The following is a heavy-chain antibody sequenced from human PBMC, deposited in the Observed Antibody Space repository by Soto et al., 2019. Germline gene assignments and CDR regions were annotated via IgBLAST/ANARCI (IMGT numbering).Heavy chain of an antibody. CDR1: GYSFTSYW. CDR2: IDPGDSET. V-gene: IGHV5-10-1*01. CDR3: ARGESRSYHWYGDVFDI. J-gene: IGHJ3*02. D-gene: IGHD3-16*02. Sequence: GESLKISCKGSGYSFTSYWISWVRQMPGKGLEWMGRIDPGDSETNYSPSFQGHVTISADKSISTAYVQWSSLKASDTAMYYCARGESRSYHWYGDVFDIWGQGTMVTVSS.